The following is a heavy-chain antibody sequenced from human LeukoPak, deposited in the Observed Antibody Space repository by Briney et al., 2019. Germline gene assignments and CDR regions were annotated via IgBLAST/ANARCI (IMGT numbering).Heavy chain of an antibody. CDR3: AREPYYHKGFDY. CDR2: ISSSGSTI. D-gene: IGHD3-9*01. J-gene: IGHJ4*01. V-gene: IGHV3-11*04. Sequence: PAESLTLSCAASGFTFSDYYMSWIRQAPGKGLEWVSYISSSGSTIYYADSVKGRFTISRNNAKNSLYLQMNRLRAEDTAVYHCAREPYYHKGFDYSGHGTLVTVSS. CDR1: GFTFSDYY.